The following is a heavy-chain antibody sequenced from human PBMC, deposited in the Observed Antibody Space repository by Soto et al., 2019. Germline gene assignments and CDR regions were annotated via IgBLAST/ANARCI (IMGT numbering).Heavy chain of an antibody. D-gene: IGHD3-9*01. J-gene: IGHJ6*02. Sequence: GGSLRLSCAASGFTFSSYAMSWVRQAPGKGLEWVSAISGSGGSTYYADSVKGRFTISRDNSKNTLYLQMNSLRAEDAAVYYCAKGLRYPYYYYGMDVWGQGTTVTVSS. CDR3: AKGLRYPYYYYGMDV. V-gene: IGHV3-23*01. CDR1: GFTFSSYA. CDR2: ISGSGGST.